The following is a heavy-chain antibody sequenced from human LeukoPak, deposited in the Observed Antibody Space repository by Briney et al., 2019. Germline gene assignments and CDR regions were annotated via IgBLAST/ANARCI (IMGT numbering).Heavy chain of an antibody. J-gene: IGHJ6*02. Sequence: ASVKVSCKASGYTFTSYGISWVRQAPGQGLEWMGWISAYNGNTNYAQKLQGRVTMTTDTSTSTAYMELRSLRSDDTAVYYCARDLVDLVYYYDSSGYFPGYYGMDVWGQGTTVTVSS. CDR2: ISAYNGNT. CDR3: ARDLVDLVYYYDSSGYFPGYYGMDV. CDR1: GYTFTSYG. D-gene: IGHD3-22*01. V-gene: IGHV1-18*01.